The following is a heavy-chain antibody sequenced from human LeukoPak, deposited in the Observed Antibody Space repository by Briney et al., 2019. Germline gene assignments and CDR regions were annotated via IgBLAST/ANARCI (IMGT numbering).Heavy chain of an antibody. Sequence: SETLSLTCTVSGGSISSYYWSWIRQPPGKGLEWMGYIYYSGSTNYNPSLKSRVTISVDTSKNQFSLKLSSVTAADTAVYYCARVEQQLVAYYYYYGMDVWGQGTTVTVSS. CDR1: GGSISSYY. CDR3: ARVEQQLVAYYYYYGMDV. V-gene: IGHV4-59*01. D-gene: IGHD6-13*01. J-gene: IGHJ6*02. CDR2: IYYSGST.